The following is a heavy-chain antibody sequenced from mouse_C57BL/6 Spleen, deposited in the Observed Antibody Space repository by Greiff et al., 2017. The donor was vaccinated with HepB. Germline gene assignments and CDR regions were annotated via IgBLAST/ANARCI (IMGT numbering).Heavy chain of an antibody. J-gene: IGHJ2*01. CDR3: AREDYYSNFFDD. D-gene: IGHD2-5*01. Sequence: QVQLQQSGAELVKPGASVKISCKASGYAFSSYWIHWVKQRPGRGLEWIGRIDPNSGGTKYNEKFKSKATLTVDKPSSTAYMQLSSLTSEDSAVYYCAREDYYSNFFDDWGQGTTLTVSS. CDR1: GYAFSSYW. V-gene: IGHV1-72*01. CDR2: IDPNSGGT.